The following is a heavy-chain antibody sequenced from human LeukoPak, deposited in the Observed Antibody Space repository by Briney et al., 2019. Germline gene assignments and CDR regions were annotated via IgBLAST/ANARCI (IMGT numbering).Heavy chain of an antibody. V-gene: IGHV3-30*04. CDR3: ANYGKHDY. Sequence: AGGSLRLSCAASGFTFSSYAMHWVRQAPGKGLEWVAVISYDGSNKYYADSVKGRFTISRDNSKNTLYLQMNSLRAEDTAVYYCANYGKHDYWGQGTLVTVSS. CDR2: ISYDGSNK. D-gene: IGHD4-17*01. CDR1: GFTFSSYA. J-gene: IGHJ4*02.